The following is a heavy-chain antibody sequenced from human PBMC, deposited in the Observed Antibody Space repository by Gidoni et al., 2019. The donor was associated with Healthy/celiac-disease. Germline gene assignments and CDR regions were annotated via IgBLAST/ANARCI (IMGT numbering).Heavy chain of an antibody. D-gene: IGHD6-13*01. CDR2: ISGSGGST. J-gene: IGHJ6*02. V-gene: IGHV3-23*01. Sequence: EVQLLESGGGLVQPGGSLRLSCAASGVTFSSYAMSWVRQAPGKGLECVSAISGSGGSTYYADSVKGRFTISRDNSKNTLYLQMNSLRAEDTAVYYCAKYSSSWYKVGMDVWGQGTTVTVSS. CDR1: GVTFSSYA. CDR3: AKYSSSWYKVGMDV.